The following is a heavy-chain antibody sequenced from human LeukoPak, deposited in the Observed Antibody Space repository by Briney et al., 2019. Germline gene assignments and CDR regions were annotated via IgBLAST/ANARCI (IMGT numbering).Heavy chain of an antibody. CDR1: GDSISSHY. CDR2: IHYSGST. V-gene: IGHV4-59*11. CDR3: ARGGWSLDY. D-gene: IGHD6-19*01. Sequence: SETLSLTCTVSGDSISSHYWTWIRQPPGKGLEWVGYIHYSGSTNYNPSLKGRLTTSLDTSKNQFSLKLSSVTAADTAVYYCARGGWSLDYWGQGTLVTVSS. J-gene: IGHJ4*02.